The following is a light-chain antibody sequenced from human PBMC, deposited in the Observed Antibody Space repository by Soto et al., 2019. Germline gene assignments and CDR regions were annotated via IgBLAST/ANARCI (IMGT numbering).Light chain of an antibody. CDR3: QQASSFPLT. V-gene: IGKV1-12*01. CDR2: AAS. CDR1: QLISSW. Sequence: IQITQSPSSASASVGDTVTITCRASQLISSWLAWYQQKPGKAPKLLIYAASNLQSGVPSRFSGSESGTDFTLTISSLQPEDFATYLCQQASSFPLTFGGGTKVEI. J-gene: IGKJ4*01.